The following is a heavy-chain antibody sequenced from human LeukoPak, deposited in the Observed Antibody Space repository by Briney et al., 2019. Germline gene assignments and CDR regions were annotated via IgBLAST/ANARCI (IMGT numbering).Heavy chain of an antibody. CDR2: ISSSGSTI. D-gene: IGHD6-13*01. J-gene: IGHJ6*02. V-gene: IGHV3-48*03. Sequence: GGSLRLSCAASGFTFSSYEMNWVRQAPGKGLEWVSYISSSGSTIYYADSVKGRFTISRDNAKNSLYPQMNSLRAEDTAVYYCAREGMAAVGTNYYYYGMDVWGQGTTVTVSS. CDR1: GFTFSSYE. CDR3: AREGMAAVGTNYYYYGMDV.